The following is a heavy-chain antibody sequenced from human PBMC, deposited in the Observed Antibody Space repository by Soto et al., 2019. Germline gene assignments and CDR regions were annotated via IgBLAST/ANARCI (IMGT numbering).Heavy chain of an antibody. V-gene: IGHV4-30-4*01. CDR3: ARRVVVVATGNNWFDP. CDR2: LYYSGNT. CDR1: GCSISSGDYY. J-gene: IGHJ5*02. D-gene: IGHD2-15*01. Sequence: PSETLSLTCTVSGCSISSGDYYWSWIRQPPGKGLEWVGYLYYSGNTYYNPSLKSRVSISIDTSKNQFSLKLSSVTAADTAVYYCARRVVVVATGNNWFDPWGQGTLVTVSS.